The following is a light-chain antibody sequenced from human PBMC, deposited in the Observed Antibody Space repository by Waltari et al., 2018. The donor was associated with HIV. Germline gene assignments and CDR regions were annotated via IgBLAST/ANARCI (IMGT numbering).Light chain of an antibody. CDR1: SPNNGAGYD. CDR3: QSYDSSLSVWV. V-gene: IGLV1-40*01. J-gene: IGLJ3*02. CDR2: GNS. Sequence: QSVLTQPPSVSGAPGQRVTNSCTGSSPNNGAGYDVHWYQQLPGTAPKLLIYGNSNRPSGVPDRFSGSKSGTSASLAITGLQAEDEADYYCQSYDSSLSVWVFGGGTKLTVL.